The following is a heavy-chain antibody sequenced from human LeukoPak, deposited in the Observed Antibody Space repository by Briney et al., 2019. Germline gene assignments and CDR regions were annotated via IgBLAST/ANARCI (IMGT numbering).Heavy chain of an antibody. V-gene: IGHV3-74*01. CDR1: GFTFSSYW. CDR3: APAPPWYFDL. CDR2: SNSDGSSA. J-gene: IGHJ2*01. Sequence: GGSLRLSCEASGFTFSSYWMHWVRQAPGKGLVWVSRSNSDGSSATYADSVKGRFSISRDNAKNTLYLQMNSLRVEDTAVYYCAPAPPWYFDLGGRGPLVTFSS.